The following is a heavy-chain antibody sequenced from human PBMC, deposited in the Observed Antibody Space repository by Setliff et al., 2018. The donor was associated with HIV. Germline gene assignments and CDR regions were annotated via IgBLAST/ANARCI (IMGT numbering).Heavy chain of an antibody. CDR1: GGSISSGTSY. CDR3: ARGGTAAAGYFDN. V-gene: IGHV4-39*02. Sequence: SETLSLTCTVSGGSISSGTSYWSWIRQPAGKGLEWIGRIYQSGSTSYNPSLSSRLTISVDTSKNQVSLRLSSVTAADTAVYYCARGGTAAAGYFDNWGQGTQVTVSS. D-gene: IGHD6-13*01. J-gene: IGHJ4*02. CDR2: IYQSGST.